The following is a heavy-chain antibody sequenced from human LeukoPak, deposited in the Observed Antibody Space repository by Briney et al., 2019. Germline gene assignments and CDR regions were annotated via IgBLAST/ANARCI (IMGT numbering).Heavy chain of an antibody. D-gene: IGHD3-10*01. CDR3: ARALMVRGDLYYYYYGMDV. CDR1: GFTFSSYG. J-gene: IGHJ6*02. V-gene: IGHV3-33*01. CDR2: IWYDGSNK. Sequence: GRSLRLSCAASGFTFSSYGMHWVRQAPGKGLEWVAVIWYDGSNKYYADSVKGRFTISRDNSKNTLYLQMNSLRAEDTAVYYCARALMVRGDLYYYYYGMDVWGQGTTVTVSS.